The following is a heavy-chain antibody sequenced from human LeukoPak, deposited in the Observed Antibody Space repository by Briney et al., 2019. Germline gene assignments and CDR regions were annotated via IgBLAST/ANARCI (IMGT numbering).Heavy chain of an antibody. Sequence: GGSLRLSCAASGLNLNKVWMNWVRQAPGNGLEWVGRIKRKGDGGTIDYAAPVKGRFTISSDDSKNTLYLEMNSLETEDTAVYYCTQLGDDYWGQGTLVTVSS. CDR3: TQLGDDY. V-gene: IGHV3-15*01. D-gene: IGHD7-27*01. CDR2: IKRKGDGGTI. CDR1: GLNLNKVW. J-gene: IGHJ4*02.